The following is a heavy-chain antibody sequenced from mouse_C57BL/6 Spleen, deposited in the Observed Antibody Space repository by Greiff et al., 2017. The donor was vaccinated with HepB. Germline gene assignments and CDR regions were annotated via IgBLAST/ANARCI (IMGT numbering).Heavy chain of an antibody. V-gene: IGHV3-6*01. CDR1: GYSITSGYY. Sequence: VQLKESGPGLVKPSQSLSLTCSVTGYSITSGYYWNWIRQFPGNKLEWMGYISYDGSNNYNPSLKNRISITRDTSKNQFFLKLNSVTTEDTATYYCARDMVPGFDYWGQGTTLTVSS. D-gene: IGHD2-1*01. CDR3: ARDMVPGFDY. CDR2: ISYDGSN. J-gene: IGHJ2*01.